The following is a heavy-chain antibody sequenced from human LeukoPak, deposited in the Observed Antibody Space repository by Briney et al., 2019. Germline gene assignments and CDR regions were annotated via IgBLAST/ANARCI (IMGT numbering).Heavy chain of an antibody. D-gene: IGHD3-10*01. V-gene: IGHV1-69*13. J-gene: IGHJ3*02. CDR3: AKRYYGSETYFALDI. Sequence: GASVKVSCKASGGTFSSYAISWVRQAPGQGLEWMGGIIPIFGTANYAQKFQGRVTITADESTSTAYMELSSLRSEDTAVYFCAKRYYGSETYFALDIWGQGTVVTVSS. CDR1: GGTFSSYA. CDR2: IIPIFGTA.